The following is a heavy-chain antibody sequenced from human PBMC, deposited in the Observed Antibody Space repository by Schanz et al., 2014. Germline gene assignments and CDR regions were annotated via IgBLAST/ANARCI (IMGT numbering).Heavy chain of an antibody. V-gene: IGHV3-48*01. D-gene: IGHD3-16*01. Sequence: EVQLVESGGGLVQPGGSLRLSCAASGFSFSDYSMNWVRQAPGRGLEWVSYISRSSGTIYYADSVKGRFTISRDNAKNSLYLQMNSLRSEDTAVYYCTRDRGALINHNDALDLWGQGTMVSVSS. CDR2: ISRSSGTI. J-gene: IGHJ3*01. CDR1: GFSFSDYS. CDR3: TRDRGALINHNDALDL.